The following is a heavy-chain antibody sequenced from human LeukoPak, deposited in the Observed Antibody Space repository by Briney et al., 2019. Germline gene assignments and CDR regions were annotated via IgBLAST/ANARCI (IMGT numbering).Heavy chain of an antibody. CDR1: GGSFSGYY. CDR3: ARVGTSSSWYISDY. J-gene: IGHJ4*02. D-gene: IGHD6-13*01. V-gene: IGHV4-34*01. CDR2: INHSGST. Sequence: SETLSLTCAVYGGSFSGYYWSWIRQPLGKGLEWIGEINHSGSTNYNPSLKSRVTISVDTSKNQFSLKLSSVTAADTAVYYCARVGTSSSWYISDYWGQGTLVTVSS.